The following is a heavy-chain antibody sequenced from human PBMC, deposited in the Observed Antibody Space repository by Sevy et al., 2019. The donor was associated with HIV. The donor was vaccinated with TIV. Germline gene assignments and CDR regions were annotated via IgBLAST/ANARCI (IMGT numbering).Heavy chain of an antibody. V-gene: IGHV3-21*04. CDR1: GFTFDTYS. Sequence: GGSLRLSCAASGFTFDTYSMNWVRQAPGKGLEWVSFISGSSNYIYYAHSVKGRFTVSRDNAKNSLYLQMNSLRAEDTAVYYCAKDVVAVVGDAFDVWGQGTMVTVSS. CDR3: AKDVVAVVGDAFDV. J-gene: IGHJ3*01. D-gene: IGHD2-15*01. CDR2: ISGSSNYI.